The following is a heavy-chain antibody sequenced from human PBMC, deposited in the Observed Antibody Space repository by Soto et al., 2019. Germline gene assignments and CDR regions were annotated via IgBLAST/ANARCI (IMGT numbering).Heavy chain of an antibody. V-gene: IGHV3-73*02. J-gene: IGHJ6*02. D-gene: IGHD3-10*01. CDR2: IRSKANSYAT. CDR1: GFTFSGSA. CDR3: TRPLATRVYYYYYGMDV. Sequence: EVQLVESGGGLVQPGGSLKLSCAASGFTFSGSAMHWVRQASGKGLEWVGRIRSKANSYATAYAASVKGRFTISSDDSKNTAYLQMNSLKTEDTAVYYCTRPLATRVYYYYYGMDVWGQGTTVTVSS.